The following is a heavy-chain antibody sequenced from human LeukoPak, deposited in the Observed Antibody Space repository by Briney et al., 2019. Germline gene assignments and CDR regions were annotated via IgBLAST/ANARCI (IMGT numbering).Heavy chain of an antibody. CDR2: ISPDGSIR. V-gene: IGHV3-74*03. J-gene: IGHJ4*02. D-gene: IGHD1-26*01. Sequence: GGSLRLSCAASGLTFSTYWMHWVRQAPGKGLAWVARISPDGSIRTYANSVQGRVTISRDTAKDTLFLQMNSLRAEDTAVYYCAREARVGGALQYWGQGTPVTVSS. CDR3: AREARVGGALQY. CDR1: GLTFSTYW.